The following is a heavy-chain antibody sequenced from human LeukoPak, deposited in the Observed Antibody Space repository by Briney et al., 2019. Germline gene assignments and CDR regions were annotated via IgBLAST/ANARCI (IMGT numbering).Heavy chain of an antibody. D-gene: IGHD1-26*01. CDR3: ARDASGSSTGLIDS. CDR2: ISTSSYYI. J-gene: IGHJ4*02. V-gene: IGHV3-21*01. Sequence: PGGSLRLSCVVSGFTLRSYNVHWVRQAPGKGLEWVSYISTSSYYIYYADSVKGRFTISRDDAKNSLYLQMNSLRDEDTALYYCARDASGSSTGLIDSWGQGTLVTVSS. CDR1: GFTLRSYN.